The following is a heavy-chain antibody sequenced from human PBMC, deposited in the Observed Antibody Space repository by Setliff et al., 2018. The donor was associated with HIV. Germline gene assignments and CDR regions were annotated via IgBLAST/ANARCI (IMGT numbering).Heavy chain of an antibody. CDR1: GGPISSDNW. CDR2: IYHSEYT. D-gene: IGHD2-2*01. V-gene: IGHV4-4*02. CDR3: ARGHCSGTNCYGVDYYGMDV. Sequence: PSETLSLTCAVSGGPISSDNWWTWVRQAPGKGLEWIGEIYHSEYTNYNPSLKSRVSMSVDKSKNQFSVKLTSVTAADTAVYYCARGHCSGTNCYGVDYYGMDVWGQGTTVTVSS. J-gene: IGHJ6*02.